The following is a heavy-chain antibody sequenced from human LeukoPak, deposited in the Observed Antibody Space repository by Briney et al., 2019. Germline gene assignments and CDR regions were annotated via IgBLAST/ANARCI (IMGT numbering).Heavy chain of an antibody. D-gene: IGHD5-12*01. J-gene: IGHJ5*02. CDR3: ARDYSGWSLDP. Sequence: GGSLRLSCAASGFTFRSSQMNWVRQAPGKGLEWVSYISDGGKTKYYADSVKGRFTISRDNAKNSLYLQMNSLRAEDTAVYYCARDYSGWSLDPWGQGTLVTVSS. CDR1: GFTFRSSQ. V-gene: IGHV3-48*03. CDR2: ISDGGKTK.